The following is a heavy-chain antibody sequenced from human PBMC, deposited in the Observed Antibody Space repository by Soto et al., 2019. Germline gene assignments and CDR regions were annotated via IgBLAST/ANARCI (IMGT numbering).Heavy chain of an antibody. Sequence: EVQLLESGGGLVQPGGSLRLSCAASGFTFSSYAMSWVRQAPGKGLEWVSAISGSGGSTYYADSVKGRFTISRDNSKKTRYLQMNIRRAEDTAVYYCAKDFEYRTGYSRWFDPWGQGTLVTVSS. V-gene: IGHV3-23*01. CDR3: AKDFEYRTGYSRWFDP. D-gene: IGHD3-9*01. CDR2: ISGSGGST. J-gene: IGHJ5*02. CDR1: GFTFSSYA.